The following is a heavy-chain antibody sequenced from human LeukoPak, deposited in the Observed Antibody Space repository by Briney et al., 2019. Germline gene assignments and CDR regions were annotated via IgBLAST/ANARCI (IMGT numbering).Heavy chain of an antibody. V-gene: IGHV3-74*01. CDR1: GFTFSSYW. CDR3: ATNGDYYYYMDV. J-gene: IGHJ6*03. D-gene: IGHD7-27*01. CDR2: INSDGSST. Sequence: PGGSLRLSCAASGFTFSSYWMHWVRQAPGKGLVWVSRINSDGSSTSYADSVKGRFTISRDNAKNTLYLRMNSLRAEDTAVYYCATNGDYYYYMDVWGKGTTVTVSS.